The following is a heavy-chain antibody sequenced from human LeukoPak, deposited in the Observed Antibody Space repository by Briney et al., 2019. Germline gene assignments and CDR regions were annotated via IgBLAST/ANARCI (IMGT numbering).Heavy chain of an antibody. J-gene: IGHJ4*02. Sequence: ASVKVSCKASGGTFSSYAISWVRQAPGQGLEWMGGIIPIFGTANYAQKFQGRVTITADESTSTAYMELSSLRSEDTAVYYCATGGIQLWLLGYWGQGTLVTVSS. D-gene: IGHD5-18*01. V-gene: IGHV1-69*13. CDR1: GGTFSSYA. CDR3: ATGGIQLWLLGY. CDR2: IIPIFGTA.